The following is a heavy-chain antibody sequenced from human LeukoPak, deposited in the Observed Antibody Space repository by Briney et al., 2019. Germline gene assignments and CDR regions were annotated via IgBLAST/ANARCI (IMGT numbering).Heavy chain of an antibody. CDR3: ARTPPAIVVVPVPPRYGMDV. J-gene: IGHJ6*02. CDR2: ISSSSSYI. Sequence: PGGSLRLSCAASGFTFSSYSMNWVRRAPGKGLEWVSSISSSSSYIYYADSVKGRFTISRDNAKNSLYLQMNSLRAEDTAVYYCARTPPAIVVVPVPPRYGMDVWGQGTTVTVSS. CDR1: GFTFSSYS. D-gene: IGHD2-2*01. V-gene: IGHV3-21*01.